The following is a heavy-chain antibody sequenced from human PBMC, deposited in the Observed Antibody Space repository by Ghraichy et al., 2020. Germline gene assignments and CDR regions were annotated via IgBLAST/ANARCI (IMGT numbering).Heavy chain of an antibody. J-gene: IGHJ2*01. CDR2: TYYRSKWYN. CDR1: GDSVSSNSAA. V-gene: IGHV6-1*01. Sequence: SQTLSLTCAISGDSVSSNSAAWNWIRQSPSRGLEWLGRTYYRSKWYNDYAVSVKSRITINPDTSKNQFSLQLNSVTPEDTAVYYCARDQPKGTGDGLFTFSRSYWYFDLWGRGTLVTVSS. D-gene: IGHD3-16*01. CDR3: ARDQPKGTGDGLFTFSRSYWYFDL.